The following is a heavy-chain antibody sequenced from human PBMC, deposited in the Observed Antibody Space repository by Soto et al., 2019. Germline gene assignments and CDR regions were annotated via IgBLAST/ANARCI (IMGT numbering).Heavy chain of an antibody. CDR1: GFTFSSYG. CDR3: VKDGSSGWPYYYGMDV. Sequence: GGSLRLSCAASGFTFSSYGMHWVRQAPGKGLEWVAVMSYDGSNKYYADSVKGRFTISRDNSKNTLYLQMSSLRAEDTAVYYCVKDGSSGWPYYYGMDVWGQGTTVTVSS. D-gene: IGHD6-19*01. V-gene: IGHV3-30*18. CDR2: MSYDGSNK. J-gene: IGHJ6*02.